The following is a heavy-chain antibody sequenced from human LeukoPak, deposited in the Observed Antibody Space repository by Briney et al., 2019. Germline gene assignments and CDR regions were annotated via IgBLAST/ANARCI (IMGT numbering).Heavy chain of an antibody. CDR1: GFTFSDYY. J-gene: IGHJ5*02. CDR3: ARDLDSCGPRCDWFDP. D-gene: IGHD3/OR15-3a*01. CDR2: ISSSSSTI. V-gene: IGHV3-11*04. Sequence: GGSLRLSCAASGFTFSDYYMSWIRQAPGKGLEWVSYISSSSSTIYYADSVKGRFTISRDNAKNSLYLQMNSLRAEDTAVYYCARDLDSCGPRCDWFDPWGQGTLVTVSS.